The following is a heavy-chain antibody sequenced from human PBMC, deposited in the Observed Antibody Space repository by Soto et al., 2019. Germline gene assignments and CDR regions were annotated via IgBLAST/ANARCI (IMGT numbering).Heavy chain of an antibody. CDR2: CDPEDGET. V-gene: IGHV1-24*01. D-gene: IGHD3-3*01. Sequence: QVQLVQSGAEVKKPGASVKVSCKVSGYTLTELSMHWVRQAPGKGLEWMGGCDPEDGETIYAQKFQGRVTITEDTSTDTAYMELSSLRSEDTAVYYCATFWSGYPYFDYWGQGTLVTVSS. J-gene: IGHJ4*02. CDR3: ATFWSGYPYFDY. CDR1: GYTLTELS.